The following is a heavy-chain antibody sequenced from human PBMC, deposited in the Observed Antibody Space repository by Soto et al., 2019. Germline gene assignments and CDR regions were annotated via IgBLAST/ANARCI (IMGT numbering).Heavy chain of an antibody. CDR3: ARGRGPSAELALFQFDP. D-gene: IGHD6-13*01. Sequence: QVQLQESGPGLVKPSQTLSLTCTVSGGSISSGGYYWSWIRQHPGKGLEWIGYIYYSGSTYYNPSLKSRVTISVDTSKNQFSLKLSSVTAADTAVYYCARGRGPSAELALFQFDPWGQGTLVTVSS. V-gene: IGHV4-31*03. J-gene: IGHJ5*02. CDR2: IYYSGST. CDR1: GGSISSGGYY.